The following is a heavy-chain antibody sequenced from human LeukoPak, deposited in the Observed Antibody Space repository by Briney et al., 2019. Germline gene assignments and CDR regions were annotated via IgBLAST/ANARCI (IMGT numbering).Heavy chain of an antibody. CDR1: AGSFISSSHH. CDR3: VRHDGRGGATMGAFDS. D-gene: IGHD5-12*01. J-gene: IGHJ5*01. Sequence: SETLSLTCIVSAGSFISSSHHWGWIRQSPGKGLEWIGSVYYGRTTYYNPSLDGRVTVSLDTSANQFSLQLNSVTAADTAVYYCVRHDGRGGATMGAFDSWGQGSLVTVSS. V-gene: IGHV4-39*01. CDR2: VYYGRTT.